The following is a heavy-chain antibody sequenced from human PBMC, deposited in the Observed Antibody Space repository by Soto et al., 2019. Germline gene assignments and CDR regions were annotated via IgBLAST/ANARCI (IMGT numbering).Heavy chain of an antibody. D-gene: IGHD6-13*01. J-gene: IGHJ5*02. V-gene: IGHV1-69*13. CDR3: ARDSLVAAAGTNWFDP. Sequence: SVKVSCKASGYTFTSYGISWVRQAPGQGLEWMGGISPIIGTANYAQKFQGRVTITADESTSTAYMELSSLRSEDTAVYYCARDSLVAAAGTNWFDPWGQGTLVTVSS. CDR2: ISPIIGTA. CDR1: GYTFTSYG.